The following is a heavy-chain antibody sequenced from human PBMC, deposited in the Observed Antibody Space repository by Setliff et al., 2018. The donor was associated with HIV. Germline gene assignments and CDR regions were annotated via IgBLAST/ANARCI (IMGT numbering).Heavy chain of an antibody. CDR3: ARRVVTLSPLFDY. D-gene: IGHD3-22*01. J-gene: IGHJ4*02. CDR1: GDSISSSTFY. Sequence: SETLSLTCTVSGDSISSSTFYWGWIRQPPGKGLEWIGSIYYSGTTYYNPSLKSRVAISVDTSKNQFSLKLSSVTAADTAVYYCARRVVTLSPLFDYWGQGTLVTSPQ. CDR2: IYYSGTT. V-gene: IGHV4-39*01.